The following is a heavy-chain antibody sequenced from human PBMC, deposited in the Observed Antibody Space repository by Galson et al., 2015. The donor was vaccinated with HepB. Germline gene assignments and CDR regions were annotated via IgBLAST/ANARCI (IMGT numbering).Heavy chain of an antibody. CDR2: IKQDGSEK. CDR1: GFTFSSYW. Sequence: SLRLSCAASGFTFSSYWMSWVRQAPGKGLEWVANIKQDGSEKYYVDSVRGRFTISRDNAKNSLYLQMNSLRAEDTAVYYCAREQVAVADDAFDIWGQGTMVTVSS. V-gene: IGHV3-7*03. J-gene: IGHJ3*02. D-gene: IGHD6-19*01. CDR3: AREQVAVADDAFDI.